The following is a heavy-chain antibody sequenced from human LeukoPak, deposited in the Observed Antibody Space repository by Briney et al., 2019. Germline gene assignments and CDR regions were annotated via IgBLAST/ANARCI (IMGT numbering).Heavy chain of an antibody. D-gene: IGHD3-10*01. V-gene: IGHV3-7*01. Sequence: PGGSLRLSCTASGFTFGTYWMTWVRQAPGRGLEWVANIKQDGTEKYYVDSVKGRLTISRDNAKNSLYPQMNSLRVEDTAVYYCAKLAKYFYGSETYYFFEHWGQGTPVTASS. CDR2: IKQDGTEK. CDR3: AKLAKYFYGSETYYFFEH. CDR1: GFTFGTYW. J-gene: IGHJ4*02.